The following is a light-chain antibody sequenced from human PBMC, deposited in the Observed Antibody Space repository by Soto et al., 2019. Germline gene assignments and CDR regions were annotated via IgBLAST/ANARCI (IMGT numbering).Light chain of an antibody. CDR3: QTWGTGIPV. CDR1: SGHSSYA. V-gene: IGLV4-69*01. CDR2: LNSDGSH. J-gene: IGLJ3*02. Sequence: QSVLNQSPSASASLGASVKLTCTLSSGHSSYAIAWHQQQPEKGPRYLMKLNSDGSHSKGDGIPDRFSGSSSGAERYLTISSLQSEDEADYYCQTWGTGIPVFGGGTKLTVL.